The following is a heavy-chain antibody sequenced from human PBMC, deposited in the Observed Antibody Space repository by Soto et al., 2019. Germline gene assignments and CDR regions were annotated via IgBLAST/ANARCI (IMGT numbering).Heavy chain of an antibody. V-gene: IGHV4-34*01. J-gene: IGHJ4*02. CDR3: ARGITLIPPVQGVAPDKYYLDS. CDR1: GGSFNGHF. D-gene: IGHD3-22*01. CDR2: INHDGSA. Sequence: QVQLQQWGAGLLKPSETLSLTCAVYGGSFNGHFWSWIRQPPGKGLEWIGEINHDGSANEKPSLKSRVTISVDTSKNQFSLKVKSMTAADTAVYYCARGITLIPPVQGVAPDKYYLDSWGQGTLVTVSS.